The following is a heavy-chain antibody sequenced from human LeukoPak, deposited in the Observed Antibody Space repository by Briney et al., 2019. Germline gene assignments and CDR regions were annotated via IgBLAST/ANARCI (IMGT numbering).Heavy chain of an antibody. Sequence: GGSLRLSCAASGFTFSSYWMSWVRQAPGKGLEWVANIKQDGSEKYYVDSVKGRFTISRDNAKNSLYLQMNSLRAEDTVVYYCARSLFVLMVYAIGYWGQGSLATVSS. J-gene: IGHJ4*02. CDR3: ARSLFVLMVYAIGY. V-gene: IGHV3-7*01. CDR1: GFTFSSYW. D-gene: IGHD2-8*01. CDR2: IKQDGSEK.